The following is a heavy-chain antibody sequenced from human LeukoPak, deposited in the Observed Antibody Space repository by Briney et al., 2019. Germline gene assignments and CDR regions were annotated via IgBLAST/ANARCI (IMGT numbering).Heavy chain of an antibody. V-gene: IGHV3-48*03. CDR1: GFTFSSYE. J-gene: IGHJ4*02. CDR3: ASPAAYGSGSYYNNFFDY. CDR2: ISSSGSTI. Sequence: GGSLRLSCAASGFTFSSYEMNWVRQAPGKGLEWVSYISSSGSTIYYADSVKGRFTISRDNAKDSLYLQMNSLRAEDTAVYYCASPAAYGSGSYYNNFFDYWGQGTLVTVSS. D-gene: IGHD3-10*01.